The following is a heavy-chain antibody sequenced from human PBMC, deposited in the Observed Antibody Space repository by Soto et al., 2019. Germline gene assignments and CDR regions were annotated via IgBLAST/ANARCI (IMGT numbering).Heavy chain of an antibody. CDR3: SRMGPVTASLRTFDY. J-gene: IGHJ4*01. CDR2: FYYSGST. Sequence: PSETLSLTCTVAGDSISSGDYYWRWIRQPPGKGLEWIGDFYYSGSTYYNPSLESRVSISVDTSKNQFSLKVNSVTAADTAVYYCSRMGPVTASLRTFDYWGHGTLVTVS. D-gene: IGHD2-21*02. V-gene: IGHV4-30-4*01. CDR1: GDSISSGDYY.